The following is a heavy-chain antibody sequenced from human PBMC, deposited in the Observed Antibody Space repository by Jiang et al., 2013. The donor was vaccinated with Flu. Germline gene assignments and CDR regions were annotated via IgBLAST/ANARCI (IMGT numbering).Heavy chain of an antibody. D-gene: IGHD2-2*01. V-gene: IGHV3-23*04. CDR1: GFTFSSYA. CDR3: AKGRLPCSKTTCYYGMDV. Sequence: VESGGGLVQPGGSLRLSCAASGFTFSSYAMSWVRQAPGRGLEWVSSISGSSGNTYYTDSVKGRFTISRDNSKDTLHLQMNSLRVEDTAVYYCAKGRLPCSKTTCYYGMDVWGQGTTVTVSS. J-gene: IGHJ6*02. CDR2: ISGSSGNT.